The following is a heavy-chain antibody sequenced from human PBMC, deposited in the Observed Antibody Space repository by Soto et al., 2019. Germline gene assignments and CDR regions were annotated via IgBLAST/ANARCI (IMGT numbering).Heavy chain of an antibody. J-gene: IGHJ6*02. Sequence: ASVKVSCKASGYTFTSYYMHWVRQAPGQGLEWMGILNPSGGSTSYAQKCQGRVPLTRDTSTSTVYMELSSLRSEGTAVYYCARDKHIVVVTAGYYYYYGMDVWGQGTRVTVSS. CDR1: GYTFTSYY. D-gene: IGHD2-21*02. CDR3: ARDKHIVVVTAGYYYYYGMDV. V-gene: IGHV1-46*01. CDR2: LNPSGGST.